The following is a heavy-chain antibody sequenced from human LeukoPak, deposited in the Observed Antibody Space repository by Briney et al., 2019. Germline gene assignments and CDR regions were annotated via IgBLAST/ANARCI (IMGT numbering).Heavy chain of an antibody. CDR1: GFTFSSYW. CDR2: VSASGGTT. CDR3: ARGGGSAPILYYFDY. D-gene: IGHD2-15*01. V-gene: IGHV3-23*01. Sequence: PGGSLRLSCAASGFTFSSYWMHWVRQAPGKGLEWVSAVSASGGTTYYADSVKGRFTISRDNSKNTLYLQMNSLRAEDTAVYYCARGGGSAPILYYFDYWGQGTLVTVSS. J-gene: IGHJ4*02.